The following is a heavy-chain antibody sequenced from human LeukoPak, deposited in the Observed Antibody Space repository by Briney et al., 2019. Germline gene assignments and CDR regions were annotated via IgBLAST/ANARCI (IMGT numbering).Heavy chain of an antibody. CDR2: IYYSGST. J-gene: IGHJ5*02. D-gene: IGHD3-10*01. CDR1: GGSISSYY. CDR3: ARGRGRAWFDP. V-gene: IGHV4-59*12. Sequence: KPSETLSLTCTVSGGSISSYYWSWIRQPPGKGLEWIGYIYYSGSTNYNPSLKSRVTISVDTSKNQFSLKLSSVTAADTAVYYCARGRGRAWFDPWGQGTLVTVSS.